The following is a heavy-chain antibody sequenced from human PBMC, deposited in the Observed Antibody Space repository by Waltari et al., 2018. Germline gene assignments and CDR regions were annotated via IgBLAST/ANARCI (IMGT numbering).Heavy chain of an antibody. Sequence: EVQLLESGGGLVQPGGSLRLSCAASGFTFSSYALSWVPQARGKVLEWVAAISGSGGSTYYADSVKGRFTISRDNSKNTLYLQMNSLRAEDTAVYYCAKFEDGHGWLHCMDVWGQGTTVTVSS. CDR3: AKFEDGHGWLHCMDV. V-gene: IGHV3-23*01. J-gene: IGHJ6*02. CDR2: ISGSGGST. D-gene: IGHD5-12*01. CDR1: GFTFSSYA.